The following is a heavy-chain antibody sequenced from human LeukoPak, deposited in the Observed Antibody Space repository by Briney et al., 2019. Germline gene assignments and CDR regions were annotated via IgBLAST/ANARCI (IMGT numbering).Heavy chain of an antibody. J-gene: IGHJ4*02. Sequence: SETLSLTCTVSGGSISSGGYYWSWIRQHPGKGLEWIGYIYYSGSTYYNPSLKSRVTISVDTSKNQFSLKLRSVTAADTAVYYCARDWHGGNSGLVYWGQGILVTVLS. CDR2: IYYSGST. D-gene: IGHD4-23*01. CDR1: GGSISSGGYY. V-gene: IGHV4-31*03. CDR3: ARDWHGGNSGLVY.